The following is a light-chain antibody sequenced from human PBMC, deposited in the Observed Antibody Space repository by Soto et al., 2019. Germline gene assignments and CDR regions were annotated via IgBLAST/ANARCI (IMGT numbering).Light chain of an antibody. CDR3: CSYAGSYTYV. V-gene: IGLV2-11*01. Sequence: QSVLTEPRSVSGSPGQSVTISCTGTSSDVGGYNYVSWYQQHPGKAPKLMIYDVSKRPSGVPDRFSGSKSGNTASLTLSGLQAEDEADYYCCSYAGSYTYVFGTVTNGTV. J-gene: IGLJ1*01. CDR1: SSDVGGYNY. CDR2: DVS.